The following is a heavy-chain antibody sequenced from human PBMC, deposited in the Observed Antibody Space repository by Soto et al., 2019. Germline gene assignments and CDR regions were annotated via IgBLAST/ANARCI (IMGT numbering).Heavy chain of an antibody. CDR1: GFTFSSYA. D-gene: IGHD5-18*01. Sequence: EVQLLESGGGLVQPGGSLRLSCAASGFTFSSYAMTWVRQAPGKGLEWVSVISGTGGSTYYADSVKGRFTISRDNSKNTLYLQMNSLGAEDTAVYYCAKEARGFSYGPYYYYGLDVWGQGTTVTGSS. CDR3: AKEARGFSYGPYYYYGLDV. CDR2: ISGTGGST. V-gene: IGHV3-23*01. J-gene: IGHJ6*02.